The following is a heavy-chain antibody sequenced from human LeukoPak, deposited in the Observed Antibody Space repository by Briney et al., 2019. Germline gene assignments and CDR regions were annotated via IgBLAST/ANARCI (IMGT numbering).Heavy chain of an antibody. D-gene: IGHD3-16*01. CDR1: GFTFDDYA. J-gene: IGHJ3*02. CDR2: ISWNSGSI. Sequence: GGSLRLSCAASGFTFDDYAMHWVRQAPGKGLEWVSGISWNSGSIGYADSVKGRFTTSRDNAKNSLYLQMNSLRAEDTALYYCAKDMGGSDAFDIWGQGTMVTVSS. CDR3: AKDMGGSDAFDI. V-gene: IGHV3-9*01.